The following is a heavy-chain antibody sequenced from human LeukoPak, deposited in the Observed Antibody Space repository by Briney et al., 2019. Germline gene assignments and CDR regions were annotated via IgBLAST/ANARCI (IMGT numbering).Heavy chain of an antibody. J-gene: IGHJ5*02. CDR2: IYYSGST. CDR3: ARHRGYCSSTSCSYNWFDP. Sequence: SETLSLTCTVSGGSISSGGYYWSWIRQHPGKGLEWIGYIYYSGSTKYNPSLKSRVTMSVDTSKNRFSLKLSSVTAADTAVYYCARHRGYCSSTSCSYNWFDPWGQGTLVTVSS. V-gene: IGHV4-61*08. CDR1: GGSISSGGYY. D-gene: IGHD2-2*03.